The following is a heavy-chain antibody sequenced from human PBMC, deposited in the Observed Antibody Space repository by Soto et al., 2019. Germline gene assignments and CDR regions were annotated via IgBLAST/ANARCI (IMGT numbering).Heavy chain of an antibody. CDR3: GRSCPGG. CDR1: GFSLRDHA. CDR2: ISGSEDRT. V-gene: IGHV3-23*01. D-gene: IGHD3-10*01. J-gene: IGHJ4*02. Sequence: LQSGGGVVQPGESLRLSCAASGFSLRDHALSWVRQAAGGGLEWVSGISGSEDRTNYADFVRGRFIISKDRAKNALYLDMSGLRVDGTAVYFCGRSCPGGWGQGTLVTVSS.